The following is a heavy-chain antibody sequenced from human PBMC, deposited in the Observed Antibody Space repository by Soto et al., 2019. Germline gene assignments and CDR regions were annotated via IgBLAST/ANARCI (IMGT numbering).Heavy chain of an antibody. V-gene: IGHV3-74*01. CDR3: ERNRWELLMYDY. CDR1: GFTFSSYW. D-gene: IGHD1-26*01. CDR2: INGDGSST. Sequence: EVQLVESGGGLVQPGGSLRLSCAASGFTFSSYWMHWVRQAPGKGLVWVSLINGDGSSTSYADSVKFRFTISRDNTMNTVYLQMNSLRDEDTAVYYCERNRWELLMYDYWGQGTLVTVSS. J-gene: IGHJ4*02.